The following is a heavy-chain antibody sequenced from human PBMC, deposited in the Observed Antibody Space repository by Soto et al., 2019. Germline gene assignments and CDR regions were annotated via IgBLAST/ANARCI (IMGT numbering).Heavy chain of an antibody. J-gene: IGHJ6*03. D-gene: IGHD3-10*01. CDR2: IDTVGTDS. Sequence: EVQLVESGGGLVQPGGSLRLSCAASEFTFSGRSVHWVRQAPGKGLVWVSGIDTVGTDSTYADSVKGRFTSSRDNAKNTVYLQMNMLRVEDTAVYYCARGWFGPDVWGKGTTVTVSS. CDR1: EFTFSGRS. CDR3: ARGWFGPDV. V-gene: IGHV3-74*01.